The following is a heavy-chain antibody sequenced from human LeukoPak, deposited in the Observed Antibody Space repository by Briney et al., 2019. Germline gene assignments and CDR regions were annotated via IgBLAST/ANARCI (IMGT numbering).Heavy chain of an antibody. D-gene: IGHD6-6*01. CDR2: INPNSGGT. V-gene: IGHV1-2*02. Sequence: ASVKVSCKASGYTFTGYYMHWVRQAPGQGLEWMGWINPNSGGTNYAQKFQGRVTMTRDTSISTAYMELSRLRSDDTAVYYCASDSSLGGVWYYYYYMDVWGKGTTVTVSS. J-gene: IGHJ6*03. CDR1: GYTFTGYY. CDR3: ASDSSLGGVWYYYYYMDV.